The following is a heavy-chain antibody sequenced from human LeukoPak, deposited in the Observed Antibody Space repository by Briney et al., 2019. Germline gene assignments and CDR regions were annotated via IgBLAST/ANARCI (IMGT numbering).Heavy chain of an antibody. V-gene: IGHV4-59*01. CDR1: GASISSYY. D-gene: IGHD1-26*01. CDR3: ARDKEDSDDYYGMDV. J-gene: IGHJ6*02. CDR2: IYYSGST. Sequence: SETLSLTCTVSGASISSYYWSWIRQPPGKGLEWIGYIYYSGSTNYNPSLKSRVTISVDTSKNQFSLKLSSVTAADTAVYYCARDKEDSDDYYGMDVWGQGTTVTVSS.